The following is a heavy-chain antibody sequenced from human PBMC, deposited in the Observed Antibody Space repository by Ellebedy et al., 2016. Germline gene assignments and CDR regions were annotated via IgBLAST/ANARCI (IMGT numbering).Heavy chain of an antibody. CDR1: GFSLDTGAVV. J-gene: IGHJ4*01. Sequence: SGPTLVKPRQTLTLTCTFPGFSLDTGAVVVGWVRQPPGRAPEWLAFIYGNDDKRYSPSLKSRLTITKDTSKNQVVLTLTNMDPVDTATYFCVHRTTVTSVDYWGQGTLVTVSS. V-gene: IGHV2-5*01. CDR2: IYGNDDK. CDR3: VHRTTVTSVDY. D-gene: IGHD4-17*01.